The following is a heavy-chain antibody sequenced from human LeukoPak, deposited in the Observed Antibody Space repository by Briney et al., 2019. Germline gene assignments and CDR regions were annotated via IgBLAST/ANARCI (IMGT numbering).Heavy chain of an antibody. D-gene: IGHD6-13*01. Sequence: ASVKVSCKASGYTFTSYGISWVRQAPGQGLGWMGWISAYNGNTNYAQKLQGRVTMTTDTSTSTAYLELRSLRYDDTAVYSCAREGLGLASSRYRVDYWGQGTLVTVSS. CDR1: GYTFTSYG. J-gene: IGHJ4*02. CDR2: ISAYNGNT. V-gene: IGHV1-18*01. CDR3: AREGLGLASSRYRVDY.